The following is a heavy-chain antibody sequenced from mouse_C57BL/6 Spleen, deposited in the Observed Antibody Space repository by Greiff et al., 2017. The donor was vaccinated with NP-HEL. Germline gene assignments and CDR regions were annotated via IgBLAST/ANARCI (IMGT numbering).Heavy chain of an antibody. V-gene: IGHV5-17*01. J-gene: IGHJ4*01. CDR2: ISSGSSTI. D-gene: IGHD2-5*01. CDR3: ARPGYSKGYAMDY. CDR1: GFTFSDYG. Sequence: DVKLQESGGGLVKPGGSLKLSCAASGFTFSDYGMHWVRQAPEKGLEWVAYISSGSSTIYYADTVKGRFTISRDNAKNTLFLQMTSLRSEDTAMYYCARPGYSKGYAMDYWGQGTSVTVSS.